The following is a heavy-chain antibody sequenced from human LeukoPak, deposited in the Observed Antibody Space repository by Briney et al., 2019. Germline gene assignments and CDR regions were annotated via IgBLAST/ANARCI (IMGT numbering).Heavy chain of an antibody. CDR3: ARVGPGIVPAVPYFDY. CDR2: IYTSGST. CDR1: GGSISSGSYY. Sequence: SETLSLTCTVSGGSISSGSYYWSWIRQPAGKGLEWIGRIYTSGSTNYNPSLKSRVTISVDTSKNQFSLKLSSVTAADTAVYYCARVGPGIVPAVPYFDYWGQGTLVTVSS. J-gene: IGHJ4*02. V-gene: IGHV4-61*02. D-gene: IGHD2-2*01.